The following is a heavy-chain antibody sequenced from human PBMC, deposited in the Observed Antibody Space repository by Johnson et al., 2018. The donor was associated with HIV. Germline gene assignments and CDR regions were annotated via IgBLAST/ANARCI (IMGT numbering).Heavy chain of an antibody. Sequence: VQLVESGGGLVQPGGSLRLSCAASGFTVSNIYMSWVRQAPGKGLEWVSVIYSGGRTDYADSVKGRFTISRDSSKNTLYLQMNSLRAEDTSVYYGAKVGPWQDYYDSSGYYHNAFDIWGQGTMVTVSS. V-gene: IGHV3-66*01. J-gene: IGHJ3*02. CDR2: IYSGGRT. CDR1: GFTVSNIY. D-gene: IGHD3-22*01. CDR3: AKVGPWQDYYDSSGYYHNAFDI.